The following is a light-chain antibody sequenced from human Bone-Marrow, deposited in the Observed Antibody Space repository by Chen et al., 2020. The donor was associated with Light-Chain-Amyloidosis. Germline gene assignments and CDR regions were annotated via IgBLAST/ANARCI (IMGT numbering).Light chain of an antibody. Sequence: SYQLTQPPSVSVSPGQTARTPCAGDDLPTKYAYCYQQKPGQPPVLVIHRDTERPSGISERFSGSSSGTTATLTISGVQAEDEADYHCQSADSSGTYEVIFGGGTKLTVL. CDR3: QSADSSGTYEVI. CDR2: RDT. CDR1: DLPTKY. J-gene: IGLJ2*01. V-gene: IGLV3-25*03.